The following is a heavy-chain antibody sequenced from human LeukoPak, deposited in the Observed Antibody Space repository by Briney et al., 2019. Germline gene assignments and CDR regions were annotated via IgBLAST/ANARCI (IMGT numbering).Heavy chain of an antibody. CDR1: SGFA. Sequence: GGSLRLSCAAFSGFAMSWVRQAPGRGLEWVSAINGRGDDTYYPDSVKGRFTISRDNPNNTLYLQMNSLRAEDTAVYYCAKGHRSSSSFFDSWGQGILVTVSS. D-gene: IGHD6-19*01. J-gene: IGHJ4*02. CDR2: INGRGDDT. CDR3: AKGHRSSSSFFDS. V-gene: IGHV3-23*01.